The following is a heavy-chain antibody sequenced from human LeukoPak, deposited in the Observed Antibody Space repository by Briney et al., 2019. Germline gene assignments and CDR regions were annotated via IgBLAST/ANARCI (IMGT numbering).Heavy chain of an antibody. CDR1: GFTFSSYA. CDR2: IYYSGST. Sequence: GSLRLSCAASGFTFSSYAMSWVRQPPGKGLEGIGSIYYSGSTYYNPSLKSRVTISVDTSMNQFSLKLSSVTAADTAVYYCARHGYDTGGYQAYFDHWGQGILVTVSS. D-gene: IGHD2-8*02. V-gene: IGHV4-39*01. CDR3: ARHGYDTGGYQAYFDH. J-gene: IGHJ4*02.